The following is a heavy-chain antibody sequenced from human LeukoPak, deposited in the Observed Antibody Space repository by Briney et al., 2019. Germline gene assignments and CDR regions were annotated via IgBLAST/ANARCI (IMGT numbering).Heavy chain of an antibody. CDR2: IYYSGSA. Sequence: SETLPLTCTVSGGSISSSDYKWGWIRQPPGKGLEWIGSIYYSGSAYYNPSLKSRVTISVDTSKNQFSLKLSSVTAADTAVFYCARQISAYYGMDVWGQGTTVTVSS. CDR1: GGSISSSDYK. V-gene: IGHV4-39*01. D-gene: IGHD3-3*01. J-gene: IGHJ6*02. CDR3: ARQISAYYGMDV.